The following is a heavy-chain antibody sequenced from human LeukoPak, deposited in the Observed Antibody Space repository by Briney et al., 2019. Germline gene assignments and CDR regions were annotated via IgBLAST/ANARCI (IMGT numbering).Heavy chain of an antibody. J-gene: IGHJ4*02. Sequence: PGGSLRLSCAASGFTFSSYALSWVRQAPGKGLEWVSVISTGGGTSYTDSVKGRFTFSRDNSKNTLFLQMNSLRAEDTAVYYCARGGITDYGDYSSFDYWGQGTLLTVSS. CDR1: GFTFSSYA. CDR3: ARGGITDYGDYSSFDY. V-gene: IGHV3-66*01. D-gene: IGHD4-17*01. CDR2: ISTGGGT.